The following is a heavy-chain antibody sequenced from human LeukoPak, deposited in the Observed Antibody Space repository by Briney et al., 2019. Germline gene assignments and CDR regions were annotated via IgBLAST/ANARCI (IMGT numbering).Heavy chain of an antibody. V-gene: IGHV4-39*07. CDR3: AREVVVVAARSTTVTTYYFDY. CDR1: GGSISSSSYY. J-gene: IGHJ4*02. D-gene: IGHD2-15*01. CDR2: IYYSGST. Sequence: SETLSLTCTVSGGSISSSSYYWGWLRQPPGKGLEWIGSIYYSGSTYYNPSLKSRVTISVDTSKNQFSLKLSSVTAADTAVYYCAREVVVVAARSTTVTTYYFDYWGQGTLVTVSS.